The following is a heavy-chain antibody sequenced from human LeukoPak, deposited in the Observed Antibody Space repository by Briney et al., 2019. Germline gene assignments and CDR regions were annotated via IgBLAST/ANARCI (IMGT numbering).Heavy chain of an antibody. Sequence: GGSLRLSCAASGFTFSSYWMSWVRQAPGKGLEWVANIRKDGSEKYYVDSAKGRFTIYRDNAKNSLFLQMNSLRAEDTAVYYCARSGYSYGYDYWGQGTLVTVSS. CDR2: IRKDGSEK. CDR3: ARSGYSYGYDY. D-gene: IGHD5-18*01. CDR1: GFTFSSYW. J-gene: IGHJ4*02. V-gene: IGHV3-7*01.